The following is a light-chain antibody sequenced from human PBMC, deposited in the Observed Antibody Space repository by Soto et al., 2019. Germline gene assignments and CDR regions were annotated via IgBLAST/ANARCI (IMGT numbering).Light chain of an antibody. CDR2: DVS. J-gene: IGLJ1*01. CDR3: SYYTNSSTPYV. Sequence: QSALTQPASVSGSPGQSITISCTGTSSDVGGYNYVSWYQQHPGKAPKLMIYDVSNRPSGVSNRFSGSKSGNTASLTISGLQAEDEADYYCSYYTNSSTPYVFGTGTKVTVL. V-gene: IGLV2-14*01. CDR1: SSDVGGYNY.